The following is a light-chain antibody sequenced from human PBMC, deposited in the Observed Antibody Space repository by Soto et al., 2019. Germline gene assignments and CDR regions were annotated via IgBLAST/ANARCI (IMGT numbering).Light chain of an antibody. CDR3: CSYAGSTTLL. V-gene: IGLV2-23*02. CDR2: EVS. Sequence: SALTQPASVSGSPGQSITISCTGTSSDVGSYNLVSWYQQHPGKAPKLMISEVSKRPSGVSNRFSGSKSGNTASLTISGLQAADEGDYYCCSYAGSTTLLFGGGTKLTVL. CDR1: SSDVGSYNL. J-gene: IGLJ3*02.